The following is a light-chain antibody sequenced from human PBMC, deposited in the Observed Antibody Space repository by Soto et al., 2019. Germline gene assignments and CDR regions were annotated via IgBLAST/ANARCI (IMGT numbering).Light chain of an antibody. CDR1: QSISAW. CDR2: KAS. Sequence: DIQMTQSPATLSASVGDRVSINCRASQSISAWLAWYQQKPGKTPRLLIYKASTLEIGVPSRFSGSGSGTEFTLTISNLQPDDVAIYYCQHYNSYSEAFGQGTKVDIK. CDR3: QHYNSYSEA. J-gene: IGKJ1*01. V-gene: IGKV1-5*03.